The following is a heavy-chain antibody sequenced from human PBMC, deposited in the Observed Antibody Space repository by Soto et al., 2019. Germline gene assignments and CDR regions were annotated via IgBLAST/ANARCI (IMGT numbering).Heavy chain of an antibody. J-gene: IGHJ6*02. D-gene: IGHD3-22*01. Sequence: SVKVSCKASGFTFTSSAMQWVRQARGQRLEWIGWIVVGSGNTNYAEKFQDRVTITADESTSTAYMEVSSLRSEDTAVYYCARTYHYDSGGKTYFYYGMDVWGQGTTVTVSS. V-gene: IGHV1-58*02. CDR3: ARTYHYDSGGKTYFYYGMDV. CDR1: GFTFTSSA. CDR2: IVVGSGNT.